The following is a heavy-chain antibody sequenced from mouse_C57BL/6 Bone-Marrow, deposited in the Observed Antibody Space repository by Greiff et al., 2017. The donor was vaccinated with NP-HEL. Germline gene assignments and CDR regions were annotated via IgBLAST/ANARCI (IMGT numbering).Heavy chain of an antibody. CDR2: ITSDGGSI. CDR3: ARHYSNDYYAMDY. J-gene: IGHJ4*01. CDR1: EYEFPSHD. V-gene: IGHV5-2*01. D-gene: IGHD2-5*01. Sequence: EVHLVESGGVFLQPGESLSLSCVSNEYEFPSHDMSWVRTTPETRLELVAAITSDGGSIYYPDTMERRFIISRDNTKKTLYLQMSSLRSEDTALYYCARHYSNDYYAMDYWGQGTSVTVSS.